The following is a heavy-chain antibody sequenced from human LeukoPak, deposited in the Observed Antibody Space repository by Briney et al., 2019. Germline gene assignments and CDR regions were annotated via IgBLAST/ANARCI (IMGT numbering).Heavy chain of an antibody. CDR3: ARDRYGGCDIFDY. Sequence: ASVKVSCKASGYTFTSYAMNWVRQAPGQGLEWMGWINTNTGNPTYAQGFTGRFVFSLDTSVSTAYLHISILKVEDTAVYYCARDRYGGCDIFDYWGQGTLVTVSS. CDR2: INTNTGNP. CDR1: GYTFTSYA. D-gene: IGHD6-25*01. J-gene: IGHJ4*02. V-gene: IGHV7-4-1*02.